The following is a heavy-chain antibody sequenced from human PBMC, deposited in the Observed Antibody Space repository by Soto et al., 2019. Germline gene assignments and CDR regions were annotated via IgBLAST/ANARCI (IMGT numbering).Heavy chain of an antibody. J-gene: IGHJ5*02. D-gene: IGHD1-7*01. CDR3: ARGELELRERNWFDP. V-gene: IGHV1-18*01. CDR2: ISAYKGNT. CDR1: GYTFTSYG. Sequence: ASVKVSCKASGYTFTSYGISWVRPAPGQGIEWKGWISAYKGNTNYAQKLQGIVTMTTDTSTSTAYMELRSLRSDDSAVYYCARGELELRERNWFDPWGQGTLVTVSS.